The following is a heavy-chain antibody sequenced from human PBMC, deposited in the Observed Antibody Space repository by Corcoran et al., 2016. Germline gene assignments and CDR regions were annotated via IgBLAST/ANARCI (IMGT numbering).Heavy chain of an antibody. Sequence: QVQLVESGGGVVQPGKSLRLSCVASGFIFSSYGMHWVRQAPGKGLEWVAVISYDGSDKYYADSVKGRFTISRDNSKNTLYLQMNSLRTEDTALYYCARRPGIMTMGIDYWGQGTLVTVSS. CDR1: GFIFSSYG. V-gene: IGHV3-30*03. CDR2: ISYDGSDK. CDR3: ARRPGIMTMGIDY. D-gene: IGHD3-10*01. J-gene: IGHJ4*02.